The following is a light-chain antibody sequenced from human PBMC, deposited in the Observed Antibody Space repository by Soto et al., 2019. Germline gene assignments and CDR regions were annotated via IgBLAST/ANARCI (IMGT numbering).Light chain of an antibody. CDR1: QSISNF. CDR3: QQRTTGT. Sequence: EIVLTQSPATLSLSPGDSATLSCRASQSISNFLAWYQQKPGQAPRLLIYDASHRVTGVPGRFSGSGSGTDFTLTISSLELDDFAVYHCQQRTTGTFGGGTKVEI. V-gene: IGKV3-11*01. J-gene: IGKJ4*01. CDR2: DAS.